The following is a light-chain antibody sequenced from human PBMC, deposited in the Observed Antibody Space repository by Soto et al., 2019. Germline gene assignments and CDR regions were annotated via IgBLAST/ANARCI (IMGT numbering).Light chain of an antibody. CDR2: GAS. CDR3: QQYGTSPYT. CDR1: QSVSSSY. J-gene: IGKJ2*01. V-gene: IGKV3-20*01. Sequence: EIVLTQSPGTLSLSPGARATLSCRASQSVSSSYLAWYQKKPGQAPRLLIYGASNRANGIPDRFSGSGSGTDFTLTNSRLEPEDFGVYYCQQYGTSPYTFGQGTKVDIK.